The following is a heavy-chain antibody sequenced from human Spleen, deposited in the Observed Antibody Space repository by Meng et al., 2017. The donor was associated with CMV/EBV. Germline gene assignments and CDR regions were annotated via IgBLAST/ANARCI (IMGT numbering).Heavy chain of an antibody. Sequence: GGSLRLSCISSQFTISHLWMNWVRQAPGKGLVWVSRINSAGTTTGYADSVKGRFTISRDNAMNTLHLQMNSLRAEDTAVYYCATSGGELPVYYYYYYAMDVWGQGTTVTVSS. V-gene: IGHV3-74*01. CDR1: QFTISHLW. CDR3: ATSGGELPVYYYYYYAMDV. D-gene: IGHD1-26*01. J-gene: IGHJ6*02. CDR2: INSAGTTT.